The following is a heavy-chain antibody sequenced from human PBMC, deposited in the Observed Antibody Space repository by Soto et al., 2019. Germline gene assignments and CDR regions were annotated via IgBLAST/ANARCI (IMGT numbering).Heavy chain of an antibody. J-gene: IGHJ4*02. Sequence: EVQLVESGGGLVQPGGSLRLSCAASGFTFSSYSMNWVRQAPGKGLEWVSYISSSSSTIYYADSVKGRFTISRDNAKNSLYLQMNCLRAEDTAVYSSARGYGDYGYFDYWGQGTLVTVSS. D-gene: IGHD4-17*01. V-gene: IGHV3-48*01. CDR1: GFTFSSYS. CDR2: ISSSSSTI. CDR3: ARGYGDYGYFDY.